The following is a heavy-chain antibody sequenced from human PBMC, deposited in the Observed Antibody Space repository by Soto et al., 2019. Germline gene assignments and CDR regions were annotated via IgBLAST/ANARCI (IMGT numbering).Heavy chain of an antibody. J-gene: IGHJ5*02. CDR2: IYWDDDK. Sequence: QITLRESGPTLVKPTQTLTLTCTFSGFSLTTTGVGVGWFRQPPGRALEWLALIYWDDDKRYSPSLKNRLTTTKDTSKNQVVLTMSNKDPVATPTSYRANREIDAIQEVIAWFDPGGQGMLVSVSS. V-gene: IGHV2-5*02. D-gene: IGHD3-10*01. CDR1: GFSLTTTGVG. CDR3: ANREIDAIQEVIAWFDP.